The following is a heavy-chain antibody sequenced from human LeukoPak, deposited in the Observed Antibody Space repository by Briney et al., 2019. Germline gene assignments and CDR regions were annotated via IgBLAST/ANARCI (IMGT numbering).Heavy chain of an antibody. Sequence: GGSLRLSCAASGFTVNSNSMTWVRQAPGEGLEWVSFLYNDGNTYYADSVKGRFTISRDNSKNTLYLQMNSLRVEDTAIYYCAKMRFGDDVFDIWGQGTMVIVSS. J-gene: IGHJ3*02. D-gene: IGHD3-10*01. V-gene: IGHV3-53*05. CDR1: GFTVNSNS. CDR3: AKMRFGDDVFDI. CDR2: LYNDGNT.